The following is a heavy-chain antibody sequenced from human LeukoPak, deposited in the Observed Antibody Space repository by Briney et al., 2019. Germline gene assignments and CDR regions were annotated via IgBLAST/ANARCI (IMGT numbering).Heavy chain of an antibody. J-gene: IGHJ4*02. CDR1: GYTFTHYA. CDR3: ARDDFSTYPGLCYFDY. Sequence: ASVKVSCEASGYTFTHYAVHWVRQAPGQRLEWMGWTNVGNDYTESSQKFQDRLTITSDTTATTVYMELSSLRSEDTAVYYCARDDFSTYPGLCYFDYWGQGSLVTVSS. D-gene: IGHD4-11*01. V-gene: IGHV1-3*01. CDR2: TNVGNDYT.